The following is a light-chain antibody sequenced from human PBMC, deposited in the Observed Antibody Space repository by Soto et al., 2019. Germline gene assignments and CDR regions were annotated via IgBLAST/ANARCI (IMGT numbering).Light chain of an antibody. CDR2: GAS. V-gene: IGKV3-20*01. J-gene: IGKJ1*01. CDR3: QQYGSSPWT. CDR1: QSVSSSY. Sequence: EIVLTQSPGTLSLSPGERATLSCRASQSVSSSYLAWNQQKPGQAPRLFIYGASSRATGIPDRFSGSGSGTVFTLTIIRLEPEDFAVYYCQQYGSSPWTFGQGTKVDIK.